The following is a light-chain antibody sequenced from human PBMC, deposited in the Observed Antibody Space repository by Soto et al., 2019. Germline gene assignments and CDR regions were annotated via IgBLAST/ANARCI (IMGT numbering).Light chain of an antibody. V-gene: IGKV3-15*01. CDR1: QSVSSN. J-gene: IGKJ1*01. CDR2: GAS. Sequence: EIMMTQSPATLSVSRVARGTLXWRASQSVSSNFAWFQQKPGQAPRLLIYGASARATGIPARFSGSGSGTEFTLTISSLQSEDFAVYYCQQYSNWPWTFGQGTKVDIK. CDR3: QQYSNWPWT.